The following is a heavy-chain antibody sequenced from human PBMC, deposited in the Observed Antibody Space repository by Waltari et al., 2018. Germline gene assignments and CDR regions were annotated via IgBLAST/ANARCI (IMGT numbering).Heavy chain of an antibody. CDR2: IKQDGSEK. CDR3: ARGLSSAFDI. Sequence: EVQLVESGGGLVQPGGSLRLSCAACGFSFSSYWMNWVRQAPGKGLEWVANIKQDGSEKYYVDSVKGRFTISRDNAKNSLYLQMNSLRAEDTAVYYCARGLSSAFDIWGQGTMVTVSS. V-gene: IGHV3-7*01. J-gene: IGHJ3*02. CDR1: GFSFSSYW.